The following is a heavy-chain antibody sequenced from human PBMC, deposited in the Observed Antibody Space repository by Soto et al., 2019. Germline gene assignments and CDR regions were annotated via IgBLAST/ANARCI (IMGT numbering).Heavy chain of an antibody. Sequence: QVQLVQSGAEVKKPGSSVKVSCKASGGTFSSYAISWVRQAPGQGLEWMGGIIPIFGTANYAQKFQGRVTITADESTSTAYMELSSLGSEDTAVYYCARRDYYGSGSKHRRPANWFDPWGQGTLVTVSS. CDR3: ARRDYYGSGSKHRRPANWFDP. D-gene: IGHD3-10*01. J-gene: IGHJ5*02. V-gene: IGHV1-69*01. CDR1: GGTFSSYA. CDR2: IIPIFGTA.